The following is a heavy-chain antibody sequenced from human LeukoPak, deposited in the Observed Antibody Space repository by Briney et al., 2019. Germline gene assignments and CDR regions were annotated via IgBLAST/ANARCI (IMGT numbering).Heavy chain of an antibody. CDR2: ISSSSSYI. CDR3: AGQYYDFWSGHNWFDP. J-gene: IGHJ5*02. D-gene: IGHD3-3*01. Sequence: PGGSLRLSCAAFGFSFSSYNMNWVRQAPGKGLEWVSFISSSSSYIYYVDSVKGRFTISRDNAKNSLYLQMNSLRAEDTAVYYCAGQYYDFWSGHNWFDPWGQGTLVTVSS. V-gene: IGHV3-21*01. CDR1: GFSFSSYN.